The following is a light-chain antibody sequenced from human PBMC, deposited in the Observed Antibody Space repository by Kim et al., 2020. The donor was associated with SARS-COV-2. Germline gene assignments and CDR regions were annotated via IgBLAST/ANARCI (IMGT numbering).Light chain of an antibody. CDR3: QQAHSFPPLT. J-gene: IGKJ4*01. V-gene: IGKV1-12*01. CDR2: EAS. CDR1: QNINRW. Sequence: VGDRVTITFRAIQNINRWLAWYQQQPEKAPKLLIYEASTLQTGVPSRFSGSGSGTDFTLTISSLQPEDFATYYCQQAHSFPPLTFGGGTKVDIK.